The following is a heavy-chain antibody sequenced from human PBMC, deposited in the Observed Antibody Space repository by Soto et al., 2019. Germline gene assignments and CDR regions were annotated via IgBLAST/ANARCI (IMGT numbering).Heavy chain of an antibody. J-gene: IGHJ4*01. D-gene: IGHD6-13*01. CDR2: IYSGDSDT. V-gene: IGHV5-51*01. CDR3: ARPRSIAATGSMYFIDY. Sequence: PGESLKISCKGSGYTFTKYWIAWVSQMPGKGLEWMGIIYSGDSDTRYSPSFQGQVTISADKSISTAYLQWSSLKTSDTAIYYCARPRSIAATGSMYFIDYWARGSQVNVSS. CDR1: GYTFTKYW.